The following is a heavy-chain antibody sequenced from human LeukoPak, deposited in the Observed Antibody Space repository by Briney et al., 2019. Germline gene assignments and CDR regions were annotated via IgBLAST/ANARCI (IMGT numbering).Heavy chain of an antibody. Sequence: PGGSLRLSCAASGITFSSYEMNWVRQAPGKGLEWVSYISSSGSTIYYADSVKGRFTISRDNAKNSLYLQMNSLRAEDTAVYYCARVIAAAVYYFDYWGQGTLVTVSS. CDR3: ARVIAAAVYYFDY. CDR1: GITFSSYE. V-gene: IGHV3-48*03. J-gene: IGHJ4*02. CDR2: ISSSGSTI. D-gene: IGHD6-13*01.